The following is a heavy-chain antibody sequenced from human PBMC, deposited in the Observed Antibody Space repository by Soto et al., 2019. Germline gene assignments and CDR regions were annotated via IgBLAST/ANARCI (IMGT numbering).Heavy chain of an antibody. CDR2: ISPYTGNT. J-gene: IGHJ6*02. CDR3: VMVDNYVTPTPQDV. CDR1: GYIFVNYG. V-gene: IGHV1-18*01. Sequence: QVQLVQSGDEVKKPGASVKVSCKASGYIFVNYGIAWVRQAPGQGSEWMGWISPYTGNTHSATKIQGRLTMTTDTSTSTAYMDLGSLTSDDTAVYYCVMVDNYVTPTPQDVWRQGTTVTVSS. D-gene: IGHD3-16*01.